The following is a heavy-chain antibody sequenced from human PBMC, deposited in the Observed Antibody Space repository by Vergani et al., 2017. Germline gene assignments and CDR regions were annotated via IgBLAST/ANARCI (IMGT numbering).Heavy chain of an antibody. CDR1: GGSISSGGYY. V-gene: IGHV4-31*03. J-gene: IGHJ4*02. D-gene: IGHD3-16*01. CDR3: AGVSLRGDFGNDY. CDR2: IYYSGST. Sequence: QVQLQESGPGLVKPSQTLSLTCTVSGGSISSGGYYWSWIRQPPGKGLEWIGYIYYSGSTYYHPALKSRVTISVDTSKNQFSLKLSSVTAADTAVYYCAGVSLRGDFGNDYWGQGTLVTVSS.